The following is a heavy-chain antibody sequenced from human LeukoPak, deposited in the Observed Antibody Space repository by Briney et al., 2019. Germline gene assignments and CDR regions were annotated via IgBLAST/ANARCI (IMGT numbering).Heavy chain of an antibody. CDR3: AKDSQSLNGYYTVGNFDF. J-gene: IGHJ4*02. V-gene: IGHV3-30*04. CDR1: GFIFSNYA. CDR2: TSYDGNTK. D-gene: IGHD3-9*01. Sequence: GGSLRLSCAASGFIFSNYAMHWVRQAPGKGLEWVTVTSYDGNTKHYADSVKGRFTISRDNSKNTLWLQMNSLRPEDSAVYFCAKDSQSLNGYYTVGNFDFWGQGTLVNVSS.